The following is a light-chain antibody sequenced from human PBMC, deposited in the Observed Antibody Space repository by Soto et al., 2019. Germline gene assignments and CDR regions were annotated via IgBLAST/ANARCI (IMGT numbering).Light chain of an antibody. CDR2: DVS. Sequence: SVLPQPASGSGSPVQSITISCTGTSSDVGGYNYVSWYQQHPGKVPKLMIYDVSNRPSGVSSRFSGSKSGNTASLTISGLQAEDEADYYCNSYTSSSNPYVFGTGTKVTVL. V-gene: IGLV2-14*01. CDR3: NSYTSSSNPYV. J-gene: IGLJ1*01. CDR1: SSDVGGYNY.